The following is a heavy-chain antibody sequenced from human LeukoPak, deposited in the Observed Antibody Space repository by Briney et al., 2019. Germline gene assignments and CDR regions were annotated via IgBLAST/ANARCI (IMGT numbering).Heavy chain of an antibody. V-gene: IGHV5-51*01. J-gene: IGHJ5*02. CDR2: IYPGDSDT. CDR1: GYNFTSYW. D-gene: IGHD3-22*01. CDR3: ARQRYYYGSSGT. Sequence: RGSLQISCKGTGYNFTSYWIGWVRQMPGKGLEWMGLIYPGDSDTKYSPSFQSQVTISADTSISTAYLQWSSLKASDTAMYYCARQRYYYGSSGTWGQGTLVTVSS.